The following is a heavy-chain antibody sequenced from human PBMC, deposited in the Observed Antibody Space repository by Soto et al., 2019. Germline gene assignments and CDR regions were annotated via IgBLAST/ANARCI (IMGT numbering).Heavy chain of an antibody. CDR1: GGSFSGYY. V-gene: IGHV4-34*01. J-gene: IGHJ6*02. D-gene: IGHD2-15*01. CDR3: ARGRRIVVVVAATPRSTYYYYYGMDV. Sequence: QVQLQQWGAGLLKPSETLSLTCAVYGGSFSGYYWSWIRQPPGKGLEWIGEINHSGSTNYNPSLKSRVTISVDTSKNQFSLQLSSVTAADTAVYYCARGRRIVVVVAATPRSTYYYYYGMDVWGQGTTVTVSS. CDR2: INHSGST.